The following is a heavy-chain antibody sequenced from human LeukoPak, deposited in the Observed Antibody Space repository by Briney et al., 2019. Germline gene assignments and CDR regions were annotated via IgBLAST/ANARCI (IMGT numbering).Heavy chain of an antibody. J-gene: IGHJ3*02. D-gene: IGHD2-15*01. CDR2: INTSGST. CDR3: ARVGWVGAATAQSADAFDI. Sequence: PSETLSLTCTVSGGSISNYHWSWIRQPAGKGLEWIGRINTSGSTSYNPSLKSRVTMSVDTPKNEFSLNLSSVTAADAAVYYCARVGWVGAATAQSADAFDIWGQGTMVTVSS. CDR1: GGSISNYH. V-gene: IGHV4-4*07.